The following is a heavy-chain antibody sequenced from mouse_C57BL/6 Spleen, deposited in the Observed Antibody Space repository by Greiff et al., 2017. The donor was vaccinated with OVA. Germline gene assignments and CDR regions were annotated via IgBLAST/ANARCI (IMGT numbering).Heavy chain of an antibody. CDR2: INPGSGGT. J-gene: IGHJ2*01. CDR1: GYAFTNYL. Sequence: QVQLQQSGAELVRPGTSVKVYCKASGYAFTNYLIEWVKQRPGQGLEWIGVINPGSGGTNYNEKFKGKATLTADKSSSTAYMQLSSLTSEDSAVYFCAREAVGNYGSSPGDYWGQGTTLTVSS. CDR3: AREAVGNYGSSPGDY. V-gene: IGHV1-54*01. D-gene: IGHD1-1*01.